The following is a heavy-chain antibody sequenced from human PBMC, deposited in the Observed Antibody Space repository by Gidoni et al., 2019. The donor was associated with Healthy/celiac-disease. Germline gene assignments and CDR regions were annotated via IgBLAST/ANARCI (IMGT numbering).Heavy chain of an antibody. D-gene: IGHD5-12*01. V-gene: IGHV3-11*01. CDR3: ARVEMATINFGY. J-gene: IGHJ4*02. Sequence: QVQLVESGGGLVKPGGSLRLSCSASDFTCSEYYMSWIRPAPGTGLEWVSYISSSGSTIYYADAVKGRFTISRDNAKNSLYLQMNSLRAEDTAVYYCARVEMATINFGYWGQGTLVTVSS. CDR1: DFTCSEYY. CDR2: ISSSGSTI.